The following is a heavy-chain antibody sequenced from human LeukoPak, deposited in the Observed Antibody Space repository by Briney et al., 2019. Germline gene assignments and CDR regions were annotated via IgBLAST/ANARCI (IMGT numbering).Heavy chain of an antibody. D-gene: IGHD3-10*01. V-gene: IGHV1-69*05. Sequence: ASVKVSCKASGGSFSSYAFNWVRQGPGQGLEWMGGIIPLFGTPSYAQRSEDRVTITTDASTSTVYMDLSSLRSEDTAMYFCARSGVRGADLAFFDFWGQGTLVTVSS. CDR1: GGSFSSYA. CDR2: IIPLFGTP. J-gene: IGHJ4*02. CDR3: ARSGVRGADLAFFDF.